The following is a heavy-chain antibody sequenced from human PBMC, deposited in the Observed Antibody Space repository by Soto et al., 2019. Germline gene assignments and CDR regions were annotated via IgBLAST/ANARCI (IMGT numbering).Heavy chain of an antibody. J-gene: IGHJ6*02. D-gene: IGHD3-10*02. CDR1: GYTLTELS. CDR3: ATVFDVSRGGYYYYYYDMGA. V-gene: IGHV1-24*01. Sequence: ASVKVCCKVSGYTLTELSMHWVRQSPGRGLEWMGGCDPEDGETIYAQQFQGRVTMTEDTSTDPAYIELCSLRSEDTAVYYCATVFDVSRGGYYYYYYDMGAWGQGTTVTV. CDR2: CDPEDGET.